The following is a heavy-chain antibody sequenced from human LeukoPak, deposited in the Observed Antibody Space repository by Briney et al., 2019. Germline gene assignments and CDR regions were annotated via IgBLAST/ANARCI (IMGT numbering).Heavy chain of an antibody. Sequence: GGSLRLSCAASGFTFSSYDMSWVRQAPGKGLEWVSAISGSGGSTYYADSVKGRFTISRDNSKNTLYLQMNSLRAEDTAVYYCRVPAAIVSIDYWGQGTLVTVSS. V-gene: IGHV3-23*01. D-gene: IGHD2-2*02. J-gene: IGHJ4*02. CDR3: RVPAAIVSIDY. CDR2: ISGSGGST. CDR1: GFTFSSYD.